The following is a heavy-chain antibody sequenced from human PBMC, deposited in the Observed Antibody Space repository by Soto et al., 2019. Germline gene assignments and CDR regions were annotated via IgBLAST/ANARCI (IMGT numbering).Heavy chain of an antibody. CDR3: ARGGYGGNPSTYYYYGMDV. CDR2: IIPIFGTA. D-gene: IGHD4-17*01. J-gene: IGHJ6*02. Sequence: ASVKVSCKASGGTFSSYAISWVRQAPGQGLEWMGGIIPIFGTANYAQKFQGRVTITADESTSTAYMELSSLRSEDTAVYYCARGGYGGNPSTYYYYGMDVWGQGTTVTVSS. CDR1: GGTFSSYA. V-gene: IGHV1-69*13.